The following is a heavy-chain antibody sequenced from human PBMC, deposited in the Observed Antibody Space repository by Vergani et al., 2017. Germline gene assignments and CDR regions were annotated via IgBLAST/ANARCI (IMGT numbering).Heavy chain of an antibody. V-gene: IGHV3-7*01. J-gene: IGHJ4*02. CDR1: GFTFSSYW. Sequence: EVQLVESGGGLVQPGGSLRLSCAASGFTFSSYWMSWVRQAPGKGLEWVANIKQDGSETYYVDSVKGRFTISRDNAKNSLYLQMNSLRAEDTAVYYCARDDYGGNSGFDYWGQGTLVTVSS. CDR3: ARDDYGGNSGFDY. CDR2: IKQDGSET. D-gene: IGHD4-23*01.